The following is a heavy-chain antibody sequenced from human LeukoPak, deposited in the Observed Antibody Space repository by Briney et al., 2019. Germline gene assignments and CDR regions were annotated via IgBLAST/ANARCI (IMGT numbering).Heavy chain of an antibody. Sequence: GESLKISCEASGYSFTTYWIGWVRQMPGKGLEWMGIIYPGDSDTRYSPSFQGQVTISADKSISTAYLQWSSLKASDTAMYYCARQHGGGIYYGGVINYGGRGPRVTVS. CDR2: IYPGDSDT. D-gene: IGHD3-10*01. CDR3: ARQHGGGIYYGGVINY. J-gene: IGHJ4*02. V-gene: IGHV5-51*01. CDR1: GYSFTTYW.